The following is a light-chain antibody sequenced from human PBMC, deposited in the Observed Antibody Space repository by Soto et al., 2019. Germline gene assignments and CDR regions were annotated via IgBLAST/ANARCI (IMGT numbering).Light chain of an antibody. V-gene: IGLV2-8*01. CDR2: EIS. Sequence: QSVLTQPPSASGSPGQSVTISCTGTSSDVGAYNYVSWHQQHPGKAPKLLIYEISKRPSGVPDRFSGSKSGNTASLTVSGLQAEDEAAYFCSSYAGMRAVFGGGTKLTV. J-gene: IGLJ2*01. CDR3: SSYAGMRAV. CDR1: SSDVGAYNY.